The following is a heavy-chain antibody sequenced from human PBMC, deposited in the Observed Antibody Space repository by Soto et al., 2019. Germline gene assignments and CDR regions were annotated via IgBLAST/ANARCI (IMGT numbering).Heavy chain of an antibody. CDR2: IWYDGSNK. V-gene: IGHV3-33*01. CDR1: GFTFSSYG. CDR3: ARAPGNGVLDY. D-gene: IGHD1-1*01. J-gene: IGHJ4*02. Sequence: QVQLVESGGGVVQPGRSLRLSCAASGFTFSSYGMHWVRQAPGKGLEWVAVIWYDGSNKYYADSVKGRFTISRDNSKNTPYLQTNSLRAEDTAVYYSARAPGNGVLDYWGQGTLVTVSS.